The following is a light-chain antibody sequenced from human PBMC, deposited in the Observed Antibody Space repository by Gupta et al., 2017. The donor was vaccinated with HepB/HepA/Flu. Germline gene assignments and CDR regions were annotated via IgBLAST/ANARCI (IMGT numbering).Light chain of an antibody. J-gene: IGLJ2*01. Sequence: QSALTQPASVSGSPGQSITISCTGTSSDVSWYQQHPGKAPKLMIYAVSNQPARVSYRFSGSKSGDTASLTISGLQAEDEADDDCSSFTSTSSLAVFGGGTKVTVL. CDR3: SSFTSTSSLAV. CDR1: SSDV. CDR2: AVS. V-gene: IGLV2-14*01.